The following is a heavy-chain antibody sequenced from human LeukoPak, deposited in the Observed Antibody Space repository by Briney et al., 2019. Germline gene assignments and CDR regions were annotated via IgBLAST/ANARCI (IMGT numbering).Heavy chain of an antibody. CDR1: GGSFSGYY. CDR2: INHSGST. CDR3: AGGDDFDLFDY. V-gene: IGHV4-34*01. D-gene: IGHD3-3*01. J-gene: IGHJ4*02. Sequence: SETLSLTCAVYGGSFSGYYWSWIRQPPGKGLEWIGEINHSGSTNYNPSLKSRVTISVDTSKNQFSLKLSSVTAADTAVYYCAGGDDFDLFDYWGQGTLVTVSS.